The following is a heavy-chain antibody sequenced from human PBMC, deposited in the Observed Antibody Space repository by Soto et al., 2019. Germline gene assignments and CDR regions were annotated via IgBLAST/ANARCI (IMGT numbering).Heavy chain of an antibody. D-gene: IGHD3-9*01. Sequence: PGGSLRLSCAASGFTFSSYAMSWVRQAPGKGLEWVSAISGSGGSTYYADSVKGRFIISRDNSKNTLYLQMNSLRAEDTAVYYCAKDNLRYFDRLLRPDYWGQGTLVTVSS. CDR2: ISGSGGST. J-gene: IGHJ4*02. CDR1: GFTFSSYA. CDR3: AKDNLRYFDRLLRPDY. V-gene: IGHV3-23*01.